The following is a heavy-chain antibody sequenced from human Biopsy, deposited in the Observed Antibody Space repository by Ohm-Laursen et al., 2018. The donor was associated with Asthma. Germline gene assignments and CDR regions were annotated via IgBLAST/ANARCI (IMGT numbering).Heavy chain of an antibody. CDR1: GVSIRSYY. D-gene: IGHD3-22*01. Sequence: TLSLTCTVSGVSIRSYYWNWIRQPPGQGLEWIGYIYYSGSTNYNPSLKSRVTISVDTSKNQFSLKLRSVTAADTAVYFCARAPIPAYSDSSGFDLWGQGTLVTVSS. CDR2: IYYSGST. J-gene: IGHJ4*02. V-gene: IGHV4-59*12. CDR3: ARAPIPAYSDSSGFDL.